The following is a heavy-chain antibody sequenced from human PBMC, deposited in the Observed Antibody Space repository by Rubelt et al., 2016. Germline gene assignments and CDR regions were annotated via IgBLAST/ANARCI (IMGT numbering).Heavy chain of an antibody. V-gene: IGHV3-74*01. CDR1: GFTFSSYW. CDR3: AREVGHCTNGVCYTDYFDY. J-gene: IGHJ4*02. D-gene: IGHD2-8*01. CDR2: INSDGSST. Sequence: GFTFSSYWVHWVRQAPGKGLVWVSRINSDGSSTSYADSVKGRFTISRDNSKNTLYLQMNSLRAEDTAVYYCAREVGHCTNGVCYTDYFDYWGQGTLVTVSS.